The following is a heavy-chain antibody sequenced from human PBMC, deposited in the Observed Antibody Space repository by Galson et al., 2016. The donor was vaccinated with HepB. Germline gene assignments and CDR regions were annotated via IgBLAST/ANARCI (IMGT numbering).Heavy chain of an antibody. CDR1: GFTLNSFA. CDR2: INGGSA. CDR3: ARAFRYGTGWYGRNDC. J-gene: IGHJ4*02. V-gene: IGHV3-23*01. D-gene: IGHD6-19*01. Sequence: SLRLSCAASGFTLNSFAMSWVRQAPGKGLEWVSAINGGSAHYPDSVQGRFTISRDTSKNTLYLEMNSLRAEDTAIYYCARAFRYGTGWYGRNDCWGQGTLVTVSS.